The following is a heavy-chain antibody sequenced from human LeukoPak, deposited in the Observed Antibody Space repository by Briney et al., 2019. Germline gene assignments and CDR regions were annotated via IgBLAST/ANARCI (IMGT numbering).Heavy chain of an antibody. D-gene: IGHD6-13*01. CDR1: GGSISSYY. CDR2: IYYSGST. V-gene: IGHV4-59*12. J-gene: IGHJ4*02. CDR3: ARARARAWYYFDY. Sequence: SETLSLTCTVSGGSISSYYWSWIRQPPGKGLEWIGYIYYSGSTNYNPSLKSRVTISVDTSKNQFSLKLSSVTAADTAVYYCARARARAWYYFDYWGQGTLVTVSS.